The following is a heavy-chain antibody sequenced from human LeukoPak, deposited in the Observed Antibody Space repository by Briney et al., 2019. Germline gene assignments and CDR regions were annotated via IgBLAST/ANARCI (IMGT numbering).Heavy chain of an antibody. D-gene: IGHD3-10*01. Sequence: GGSLRLSCAASGFRFNSYGMTWVRLAPGKGLEWVSAISAGGDRTYYADAVKGRFTISRDNSNNTLYLQMNSLRAEDTAVYYCLYGSGSYPHAFDIWGQGTMVSVSS. CDR2: ISAGGDRT. V-gene: IGHV3-23*01. CDR1: GFRFNSYG. CDR3: LYGSGSYPHAFDI. J-gene: IGHJ3*02.